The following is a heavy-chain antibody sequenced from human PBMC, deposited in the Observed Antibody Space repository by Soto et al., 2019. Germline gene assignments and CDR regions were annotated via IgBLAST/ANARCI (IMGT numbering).Heavy chain of an antibody. CDR3: AKMSPYGPDY. J-gene: IGHJ4*02. CDR1: GFTFDDYA. Sequence: GGSLRLSCAASGFTFDDYAMHWVRQAPGKGLEWVSGISWNSGSIGYADSVKGRFTISRDNAKNSLYLQMNSLRAEDTALYYCAKMSPYGPDYWGQGTLVTVSS. V-gene: IGHV3-9*01. D-gene: IGHD3-10*01. CDR2: ISWNSGSI.